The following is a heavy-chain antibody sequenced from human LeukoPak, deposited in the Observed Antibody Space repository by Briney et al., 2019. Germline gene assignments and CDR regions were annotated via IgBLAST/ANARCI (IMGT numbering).Heavy chain of an antibody. J-gene: IGHJ6*03. CDR1: GYTFTGHY. V-gene: IGHV1-2*07. Sequence: GASVKVSCKASGYTFTGHYMHGVLQAPGQGLEWMGWIYPSSGDIDYSHIFEGRVTMTRDKSISTAYMELSRLRSDDTAVYYCARAAIAVAGDYNYHYMDVWGKGTTVTVFS. D-gene: IGHD6-19*01. CDR2: IYPSSGDI. CDR3: ARAAIAVAGDYNYHYMDV.